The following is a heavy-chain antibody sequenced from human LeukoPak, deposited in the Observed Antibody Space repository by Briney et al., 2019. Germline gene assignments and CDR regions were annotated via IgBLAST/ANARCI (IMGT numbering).Heavy chain of an antibody. D-gene: IGHD6-6*01. CDR3: AKEVYSSSSGFRFDY. V-gene: IGHV3-23*01. CDR1: GFSFSSYA. Sequence: GGSLRLSCAASGFSFSSYAMTWVRQAPGKGLEWVSAISDSGTSTYYADSVKGRFSIPRDNSKNTLYLQMNSLRADDTAVYYCAKEVYSSSSGFRFDYWGQGTLVTVSS. CDR2: ISDSGTST. J-gene: IGHJ4*02.